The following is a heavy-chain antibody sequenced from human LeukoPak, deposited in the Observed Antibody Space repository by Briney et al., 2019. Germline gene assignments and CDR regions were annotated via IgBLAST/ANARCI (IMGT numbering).Heavy chain of an antibody. CDR2: ISNSGTT. D-gene: IGHD2-2*01. CDR3: AKFVVVPGPMEYYYYYMDV. J-gene: IGHJ6*03. CDR1: GESISSHY. V-gene: IGHV4-59*11. Sequence: SETLSLTCNVSGESISSHYWSWTRQSPGKGLEGIGYISNSGTTKFNPSLKSRVTISRDTSKNQISLRLSSVTAADTAVFFCAKFVVVPGPMEYYYYYMDVWGRGTTVIVSS.